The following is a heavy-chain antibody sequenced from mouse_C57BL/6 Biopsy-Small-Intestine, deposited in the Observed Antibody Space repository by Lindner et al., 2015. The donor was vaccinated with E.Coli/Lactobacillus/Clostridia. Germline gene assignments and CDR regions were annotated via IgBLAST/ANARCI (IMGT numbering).Heavy chain of an antibody. V-gene: IGHV1-85*01. CDR2: IYPRDGST. D-gene: IGHD3-1*01. J-gene: IGHJ3*01. Sequence: VQLQESGAELARPGASVKLSCKASGYTFTSYDINWVKQRPGQGLEWIGWIYPRDGSTKYNEKFKGKATLTVDTSSSTAYMKLHSLTSEDSAVYFCARGETRGFAYWGQGTLVTVSA. CDR3: ARGETRGFAY. CDR1: GYTFTSYD.